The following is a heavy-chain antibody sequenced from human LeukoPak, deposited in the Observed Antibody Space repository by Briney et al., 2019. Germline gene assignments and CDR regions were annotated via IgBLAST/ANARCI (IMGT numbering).Heavy chain of an antibody. CDR3: ARGVYIAAAQYGY. J-gene: IGHJ4*02. CDR2: IYYSGTT. V-gene: IGHV4-59*01. CDR1: GGSISSYY. Sequence: PSETLSLTCTVSGGSISSYYWSWIRQPPGKGLEWIGYIYYSGTTNYNPSLKSRVTISVDASKNQFSLKLSSVTAADTAVYYCARGVYIAAAQYGYWGQGTLVTVSS. D-gene: IGHD6-13*01.